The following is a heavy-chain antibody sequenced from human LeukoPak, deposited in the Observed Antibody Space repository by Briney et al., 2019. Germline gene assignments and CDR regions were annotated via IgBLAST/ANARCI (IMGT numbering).Heavy chain of an antibody. D-gene: IGHD6-19*01. Sequence: PSETLSLTCSVSDYPISSGYFWGWIRRPPGKGLEWIGYIYYSGSTNYNPSLKSRVTISVDTSKKQFSLKLRSVTAADTAVYYCARGRPVTGRNWFDPWGQGTLVTVSS. CDR1: DYPISSGYF. CDR2: IYYSGST. V-gene: IGHV4-38-2*01. CDR3: ARGRPVTGRNWFDP. J-gene: IGHJ5*02.